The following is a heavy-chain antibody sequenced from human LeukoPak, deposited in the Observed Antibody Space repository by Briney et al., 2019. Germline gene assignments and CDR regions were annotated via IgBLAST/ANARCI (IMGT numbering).Heavy chain of an antibody. V-gene: IGHV3-30*02. D-gene: IGHD1-26*01. Sequence: PGGSLRLSCAASGFTISTHGMHWVRQAPGKGLEWVTFIHYAGSNKYYADSVKGRFTISRDNSKNTLYLEMNSLRAEDTAVYYCARVGGSYPGYDYRGQGTLVTVSS. CDR2: IHYAGSNK. CDR1: GFTISTHG. CDR3: ARVGGSYPGYDY. J-gene: IGHJ4*02.